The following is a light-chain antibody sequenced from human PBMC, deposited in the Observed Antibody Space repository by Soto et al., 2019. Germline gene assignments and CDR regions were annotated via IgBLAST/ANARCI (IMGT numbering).Light chain of an antibody. CDR3: QQYNRWPWT. V-gene: IGKV3-15*01. Sequence: EIVMTQSPVTLSVSPGERATLSCRASQGISITLAWYQQKPGQSPMLLIHGASTRATGIPARFSGSRSETELTLAISSHQSEDFAVSYCQQYNRWPWTFGQGTTVEI. CDR1: QGISIT. J-gene: IGKJ1*01. CDR2: GAS.